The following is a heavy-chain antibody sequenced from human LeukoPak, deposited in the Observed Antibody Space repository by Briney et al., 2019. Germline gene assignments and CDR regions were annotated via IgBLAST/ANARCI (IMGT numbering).Heavy chain of an antibody. CDR1: GGSFSGYY. V-gene: IGHV4-34*01. D-gene: IGHD6-6*01. CDR3: ARDGSSSESY. CDR2: INHSGST. J-gene: IGHJ4*02. Sequence: SETLSLTCAVYGGSFSGYYWSWVRQPPGKGLEWIGEINHSGSTNYNPSLKSRVTISVDTSKNQSSLKLSSVTAADTAVYYCARDGSSSESYWGQGTLVTVSS.